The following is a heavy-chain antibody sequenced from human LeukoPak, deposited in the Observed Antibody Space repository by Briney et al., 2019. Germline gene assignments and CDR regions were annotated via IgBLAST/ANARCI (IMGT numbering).Heavy chain of an antibody. Sequence: ASVKVSCKASGYTFTSYDINWVRQATGQGLEWMGWMNPNSGNTGYAQKFQGRVTMTRNTSISTAYMELSSLRSEDMAVYYCARERISGSYSIRDYYFDYWGQGTLVTVSS. J-gene: IGHJ4*02. CDR3: ARERISGSYSIRDYYFDY. D-gene: IGHD1-26*01. CDR1: GYTFTSYD. CDR2: MNPNSGNT. V-gene: IGHV1-8*01.